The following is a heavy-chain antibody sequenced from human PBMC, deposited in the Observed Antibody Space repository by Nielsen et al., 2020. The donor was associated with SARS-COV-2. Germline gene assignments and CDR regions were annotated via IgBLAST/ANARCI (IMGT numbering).Heavy chain of an antibody. CDR1: GFTFDDYA. Sequence: GGSLRLSCAASGFTFDDYAMHWVRQAPGKGLEWVSLISGDGGSTYYADSVKGRFTISRDNSKNSLYLQMNSLRTEDTALYYCAKDTWIQLWHAGKYYYYYYGMDVWGQGTTVTVSS. D-gene: IGHD5-18*01. V-gene: IGHV3-43*02. CDR3: AKDTWIQLWHAGKYYYYYYGMDV. CDR2: ISGDGGST. J-gene: IGHJ6*02.